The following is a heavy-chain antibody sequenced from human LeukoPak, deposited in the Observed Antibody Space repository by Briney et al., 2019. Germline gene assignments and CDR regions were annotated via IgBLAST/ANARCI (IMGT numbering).Heavy chain of an antibody. CDR1: GFSFSSYG. Sequence: GGSLRLSCAASGFSFSSYGMSWVRLAPGKGLGWVSGISGSGASTYYADSVKGRFTISRDNSMNTLYLQMNSLRAEDTAVYYCAKGGINWFDPWGQGTLVTVSS. CDR2: ISGSGAST. D-gene: IGHD3-16*01. CDR3: AKGGINWFDP. V-gene: IGHV3-23*01. J-gene: IGHJ5*02.